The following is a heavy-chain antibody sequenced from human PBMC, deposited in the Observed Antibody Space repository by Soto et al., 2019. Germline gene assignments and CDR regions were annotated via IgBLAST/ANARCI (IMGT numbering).Heavy chain of an antibody. J-gene: IGHJ6*02. CDR2: IVVGSGNT. CDR1: GFTFTSSA. Sequence: SVKVSCKASGFTFTSSAMQWVRQARGQRLEWIGWIVVGSGNTNYAQKFQERVTITRDMSTSTAYMELSSLRSEDTAVYYCAADYRLLWFGELYGMDVWGQGTTVTVSS. CDR3: AADYRLLWFGELYGMDV. D-gene: IGHD3-10*01. V-gene: IGHV1-58*02.